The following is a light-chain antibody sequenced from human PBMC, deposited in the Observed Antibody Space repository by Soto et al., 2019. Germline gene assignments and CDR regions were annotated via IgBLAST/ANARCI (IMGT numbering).Light chain of an antibody. CDR3: QSYDNSLNEWV. Sequence: QSVLTQPPSVSGAPGQRVTISCTGTASSIAARYDVHWYQQIPGKAPKLLIYGNNNRPSGVPDRFSASKSGISASLAITGLHADDEADYYCQSYDNSLNEWVFGGGTKLTVL. J-gene: IGLJ3*02. CDR2: GNN. CDR1: ASSIAARYD. V-gene: IGLV1-40*01.